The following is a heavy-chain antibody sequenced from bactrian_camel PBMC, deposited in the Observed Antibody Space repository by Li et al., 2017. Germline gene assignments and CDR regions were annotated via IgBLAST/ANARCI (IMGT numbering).Heavy chain of an antibody. CDR1: GFAFSSSW. J-gene: IGHJ4*01. V-gene: IGHV3S6*01. CDR3: AAARGYFGCLTRTPYDFPN. CDR2: IYNDGSIT. D-gene: IGHD5*01. Sequence: HVQLVESGGGLVQPGGSLRLSCAASGFAFSSSWMYWVRQAPGKGLEWVSSIYNDGSITYYGGSVKGRFTISIDNARDVVYLQMNSLKPEDTATYYCAAARGYFGCLTRTPYDFPNRGQGTQVTVS.